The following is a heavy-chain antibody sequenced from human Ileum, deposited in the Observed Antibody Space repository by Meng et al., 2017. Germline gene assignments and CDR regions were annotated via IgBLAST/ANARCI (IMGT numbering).Heavy chain of an antibody. V-gene: IGHV4-61*08. CDR3: ARDHWGSLDY. D-gene: IGHD7-27*01. Sequence: PLTNISLYLHLVACDVSTIDYQSSWIRQPPGNELECIAYVCTSYNPSLKSRVTISVYTSRRQFSLKLTSVTSADTSVYYCARDHWGSLDYWGQGTLVTVSS. CDR1: ACDVSTIDYQ. CDR2: VCT. J-gene: IGHJ4*02.